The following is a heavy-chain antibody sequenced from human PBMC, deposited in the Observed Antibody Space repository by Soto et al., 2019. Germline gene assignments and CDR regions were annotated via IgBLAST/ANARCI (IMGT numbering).Heavy chain of an antibody. Sequence: GASVKVSCKASGGTFSSYAISWVRQAPGQGLEWMGGIIPIFGTANYAQKFQGRVTITADESTSTAYMELSSLRSEDTAVYYCATLQGMGSTSYYYYGMDVWGQGTTVTVSS. D-gene: IGHD1-1*01. CDR1: GGTFSSYA. V-gene: IGHV1-69*13. J-gene: IGHJ6*02. CDR3: ATLQGMGSTSYYYYGMDV. CDR2: IIPIFGTA.